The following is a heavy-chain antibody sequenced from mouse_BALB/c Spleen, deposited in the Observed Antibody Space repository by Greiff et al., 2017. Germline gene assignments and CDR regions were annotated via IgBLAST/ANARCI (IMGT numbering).Heavy chain of an antibody. D-gene: IGHD2-4*01. V-gene: IGHV3-2*02. Sequence: EVQGVESGPGLVKPSQSLSLTCTVTGYSITSDYAWNWIRQFPGNKLEWMGYISYSGSTSYNPSLKSRISITRDTSKNQFFLQLNSVTTEDTATYYCARSGPSTMITTPHYYAMDYWGQGTSVTVSS. J-gene: IGHJ4*01. CDR2: ISYSGST. CDR3: ARSGPSTMITTPHYYAMDY. CDR1: GYSITSDYA.